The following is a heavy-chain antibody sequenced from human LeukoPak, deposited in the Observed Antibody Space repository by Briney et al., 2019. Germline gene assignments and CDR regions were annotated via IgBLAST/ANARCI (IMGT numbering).Heavy chain of an antibody. CDR2: ISGSGGST. D-gene: IGHD3-22*01. Sequence: PAGCMRLSCAASGLILSIDAMSWVRQAARKWLEWDSSISGSGGSTYYAGSVKGQFTISRDNSKNTLYLQMNSLRAEDTAVYYCAKVSTMIVVVGGYFDYWGQGTLVTVSS. CDR3: AKVSTMIVVVGGYFDY. CDR1: GLILSIDA. J-gene: IGHJ4*02. V-gene: IGHV3-23*01.